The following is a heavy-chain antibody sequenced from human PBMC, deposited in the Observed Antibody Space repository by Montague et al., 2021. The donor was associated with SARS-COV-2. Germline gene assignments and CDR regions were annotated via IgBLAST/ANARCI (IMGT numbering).Heavy chain of an antibody. CDR1: GGSFSGYY. J-gene: IGHJ6*02. Sequence: SETLSLTCAVYGGSFSGYYLNWIRQPPGKGLEWIGEINHSGRTNYNPSXXSRVTIAVDTSKNQFSLKLTSVTAADTAVFYCARSTVTNSPFGCSNKLRSRYNGMDVWGQGTTVTVSS. CDR2: INHSGRT. D-gene: IGHD4-17*01. V-gene: IGHV4-34*01. CDR3: ARSTVTNSPFGCSNKLRSRYNGMDV.